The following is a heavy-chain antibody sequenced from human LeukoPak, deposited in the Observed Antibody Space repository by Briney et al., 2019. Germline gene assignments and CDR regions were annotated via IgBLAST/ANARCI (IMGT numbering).Heavy chain of an antibody. CDR2: INWNGGST. Sequence: GGSLRLSCAASGFTFDDDGMSWFRQAPGKGLEWVSGINWNGGSTGYADSVKGRFTISRDNAKNSLYLQMNSLRAEDTALYYCARVGYSSGHYYFDYWGQGTLVTVSS. V-gene: IGHV3-20*04. CDR1: GFTFDDDG. J-gene: IGHJ4*02. D-gene: IGHD6-19*01. CDR3: ARVGYSSGHYYFDY.